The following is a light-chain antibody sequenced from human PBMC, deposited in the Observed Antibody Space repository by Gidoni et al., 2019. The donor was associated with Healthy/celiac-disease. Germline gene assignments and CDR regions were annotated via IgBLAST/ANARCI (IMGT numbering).Light chain of an antibody. Sequence: MQMTQSPSSLTASVGDRVTITCRGRQSISSYLNWYQQKPGKAPNPLINAASSLQSGVPSRFSGSGSGTDFNLTISSLQPGNFGTNNCRQGYSTPWTFXQXTKVXIK. CDR1: QSISSY. CDR2: AAS. CDR3: RQGYSTPWT. V-gene: IGKV1-39*01. J-gene: IGKJ1*01.